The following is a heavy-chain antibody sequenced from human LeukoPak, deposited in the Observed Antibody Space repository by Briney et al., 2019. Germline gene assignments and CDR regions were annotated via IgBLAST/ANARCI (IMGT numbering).Heavy chain of an antibody. CDR1: GLTFSSYS. CDR3: ARDSQAHYHIPSDAFDI. CDR2: ISSSSSYI. V-gene: IGHV3-21*01. D-gene: IGHD3-9*01. J-gene: IGHJ3*02. Sequence: AGGSLRLSCAASGLTFSSYSMNWVRQAPGKGLEWVSSISSSSSYIYYADSVKGRFTISRDNAKNSLYLQMNSLRAEDTAVYYCARDSQAHYHIPSDAFDIWGQGTMVTVSS.